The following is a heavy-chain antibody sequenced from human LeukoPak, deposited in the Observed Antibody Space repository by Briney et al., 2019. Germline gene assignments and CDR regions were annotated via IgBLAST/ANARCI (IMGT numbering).Heavy chain of an antibody. D-gene: IGHD3-3*01. CDR2: IYSGGST. CDR1: GFTVSSNY. CDR3: ARVGDYDFWSGYYMPY. V-gene: IGHV3-66*01. Sequence: GGSLRLSCAASGFTVSSNYMSWVRQAPGKGLEWVSVIYSGGSTYYADSVKGGFTISRDNSKNTLYLQMNSLRAEDTAVYYCARVGDYDFWSGYYMPYWGQGTLVTVSS. J-gene: IGHJ4*02.